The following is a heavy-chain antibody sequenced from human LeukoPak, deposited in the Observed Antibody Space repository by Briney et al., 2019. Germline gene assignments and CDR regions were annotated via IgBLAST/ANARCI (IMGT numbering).Heavy chain of an antibody. D-gene: IGHD3-10*01. V-gene: IGHV1-18*01. Sequence: GASVKVSCKASGYTFTNYGISWVRQAPGQGLEWMGWISPYNGNTNYVQRLQDRVTLTTDTSTNTAYMELRSLRSDDTAVYYCARDLIRGVFGYWGQGTLVTVSS. CDR2: ISPYNGNT. CDR3: ARDLIRGVFGY. CDR1: GYTFTNYG. J-gene: IGHJ4*02.